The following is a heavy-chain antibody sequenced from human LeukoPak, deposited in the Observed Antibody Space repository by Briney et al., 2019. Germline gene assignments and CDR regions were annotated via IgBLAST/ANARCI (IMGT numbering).Heavy chain of an antibody. Sequence: RTGGSLRLSCTASGFTFDDYGMSWVRQAPGKGPKWVSGINWNGDSTGYANSVKGRFTISRDNAENSLYLQMNSLRAEDTAFYYCAREISVAYSYYMDVWGKGTTVTISS. CDR2: INWNGDST. J-gene: IGHJ6*03. V-gene: IGHV3-20*04. CDR1: GFTFDDYG. CDR3: AREISVAYSYYMDV.